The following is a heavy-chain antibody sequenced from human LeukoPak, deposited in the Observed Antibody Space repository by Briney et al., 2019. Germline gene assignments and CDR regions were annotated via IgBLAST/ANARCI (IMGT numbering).Heavy chain of an antibody. V-gene: IGHV1-18*01. CDR1: GYTFTSYG. Sequence: ASVKVSFKASGYTFTSYGISWVRQAPGQGLEWMGCISAYNGNTNYAQKLQGRVTMTTDTSTSTAYMELRSLRSDDTAVYYCARDAPHDQYDILTGYYNDYYGMDVWGQGTTVTVSS. J-gene: IGHJ6*02. CDR2: ISAYNGNT. CDR3: ARDAPHDQYDILTGYYNDYYGMDV. D-gene: IGHD3-9*01.